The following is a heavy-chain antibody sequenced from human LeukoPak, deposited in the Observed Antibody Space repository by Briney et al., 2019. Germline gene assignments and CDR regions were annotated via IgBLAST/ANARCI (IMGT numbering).Heavy chain of an antibody. J-gene: IGHJ4*02. CDR3: AREGLYGDYVWSLDY. V-gene: IGHV4-4*02. Sequence: PSETLSLTCAVSGGSISSRNWWSWVRQPPGKGLEWIGEIHHSGSTNYNPSLKSRVTISVDKSKNQFSLKLSSVTAADTAVYYCAREGLYGDYVWSLDYWGQGTLVTVSS. CDR2: IHHSGST. D-gene: IGHD4-17*01. CDR1: GGSISSRNW.